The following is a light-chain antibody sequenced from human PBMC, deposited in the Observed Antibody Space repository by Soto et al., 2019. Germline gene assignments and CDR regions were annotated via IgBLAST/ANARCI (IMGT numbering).Light chain of an antibody. J-gene: IGKJ1*01. CDR1: QSISSN. V-gene: IGKV3-15*01. CDR2: DAS. CDR3: QQYKNWPRT. Sequence: EIVFTQPPGTLSLSPGERATLSCRASQSISSNLAWYHQKHGQAPRLLIYDASTRATGIPARFSGSGSGTELTLTISSLKSADFEVDECQQYKNWPRTFFLGTKVDIK.